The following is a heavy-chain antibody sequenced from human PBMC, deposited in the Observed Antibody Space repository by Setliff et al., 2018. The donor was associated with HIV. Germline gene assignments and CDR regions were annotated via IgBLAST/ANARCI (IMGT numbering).Heavy chain of an antibody. CDR3: AKGGATSITMIVVAVQH. J-gene: IGHJ1*01. D-gene: IGHD3-22*01. CDR2: ISGSGGST. V-gene: IGHV3-23*01. Sequence: LRLSCAASGFTFSSYAMSWVRQAPGKGLEWVSAISGSGGSTFYADSVKGRFTISRDNSKNTLYLQMNSLRAEDTAVYYCAKGGATSITMIVVAVQHWGQGTLVTVSS. CDR1: GFTFSSYA.